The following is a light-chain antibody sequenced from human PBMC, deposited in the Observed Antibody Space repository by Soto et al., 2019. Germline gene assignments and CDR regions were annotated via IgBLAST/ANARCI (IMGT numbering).Light chain of an antibody. Sequence: IVMTQSPATLSVSPGERATLSCRASQSVSSNLAWYQQKPGQAPRVLIYGASTRATGIPDRFSGSGSGTEFTLTISSLQSEDSADYYCQHYNNWPPKTFGQGTKVEIK. CDR3: QHYNNWPPKT. V-gene: IGKV3-15*01. J-gene: IGKJ1*01. CDR1: QSVSSN. CDR2: GAS.